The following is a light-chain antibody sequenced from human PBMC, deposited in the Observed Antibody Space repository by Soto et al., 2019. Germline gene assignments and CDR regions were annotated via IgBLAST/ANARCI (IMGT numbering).Light chain of an antibody. V-gene: IGLV7-46*01. CDR3: LLSYNGPYV. CDR2: DTT. J-gene: IGLJ1*01. Sequence: QAVVTQEPSLTVSPGGTVTLTCGSSTGAVTNGHYPYWVQQKPGQAPRTLIYDTTKRHSWTPARFSGSLLGGKAALTLSGAQPEDEAEYYCLLSYNGPYVFGTGTKVTVL. CDR1: TGAVTNGHY.